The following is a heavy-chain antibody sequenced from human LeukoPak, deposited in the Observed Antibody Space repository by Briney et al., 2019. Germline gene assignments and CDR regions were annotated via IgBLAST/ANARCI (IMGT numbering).Heavy chain of an antibody. CDR3: ARWRTARTGFDY. V-gene: IGHV4-39*01. D-gene: IGHD3/OR15-3a*01. J-gene: IGHJ4*02. Sequence: SETLSLTCTVSGGSISSSSYYWGWLRQPPGKGLEWIGTIYYSGSHYYNPSLKSRVTISVDTSKNQFSLKVISVTAADTAVYYCARWRTARTGFDYWGQGTLVTVSS. CDR2: IYYSGSH. CDR1: GGSISSSSYY.